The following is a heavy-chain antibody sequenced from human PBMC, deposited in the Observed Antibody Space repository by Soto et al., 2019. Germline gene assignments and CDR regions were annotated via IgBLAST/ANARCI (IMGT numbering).Heavy chain of an antibody. J-gene: IGHJ4*02. V-gene: IGHV3-23*01. CDR2: ISGSGDNT. CDR3: AKRGAYGGNSFDY. CDR1: GFTFSSYA. Sequence: GGSLRLSCAASGFTFSSYAMNWVRQAPGKGLEWVSTISGSGDNTYYADSVKGRFTISRDNSKNTLYLQMNSLRAEDTAIYYCAKRGAYGGNSFDYWGQGTPVTVSS. D-gene: IGHD4-17*01.